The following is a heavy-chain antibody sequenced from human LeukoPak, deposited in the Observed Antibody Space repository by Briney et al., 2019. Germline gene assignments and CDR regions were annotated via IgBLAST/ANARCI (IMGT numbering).Heavy chain of an antibody. CDR1: GFTFSTAW. V-gene: IGHV3-15*07. J-gene: IGHJ4*02. D-gene: IGHD4-17*01. CDR2: IKSNNDGGTT. Sequence: GGSLRLSPAASGFTFSTAWMHWVPQGPGKGLEWGGRIKSNNDGGTTDYVAPVKGRFSISRDDSKNTLYLQMDSLKTEDTAVYHCTTRLVYGARYYFEYWGQGTLVTVSS. CDR3: TTRLVYGARYYFEY.